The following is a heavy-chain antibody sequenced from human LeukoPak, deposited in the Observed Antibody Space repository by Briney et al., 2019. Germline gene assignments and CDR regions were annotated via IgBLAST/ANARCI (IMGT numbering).Heavy chain of an antibody. CDR1: GGSISSGSYY. CDR3: ARRQPGGNSDDAFDI. J-gene: IGHJ3*02. D-gene: IGHD4-23*01. CDR2: IYTSGST. Sequence: SQTLSLTCTVSGGSISSGSYYWSWIRQPAGKGLEWIGRIYTSGSTNYNPSLKSRVTISVDTSKNQFSLKLSSVTAADTAVYYCARRQPGGNSDDAFDIWGQGTMVTVSS. V-gene: IGHV4-61*02.